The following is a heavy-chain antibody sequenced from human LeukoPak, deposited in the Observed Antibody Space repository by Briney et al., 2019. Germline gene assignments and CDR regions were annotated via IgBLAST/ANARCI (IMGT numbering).Heavy chain of an antibody. D-gene: IGHD3-22*01. CDR1: GYTFTSYD. V-gene: IGHV1-8*01. J-gene: IGHJ3*02. CDR2: MNPNSGNT. Sequence: ASVKVSCKASGYTFTSYDINWVRQATGQGLEWMGWMNPNSGNTGYAQKFQGRVTMTRNTSISTAYMELSSLRSEDTAVCYCARIFSGYYGDAFDIWGQGTMVTVSS. CDR3: ARIFSGYYGDAFDI.